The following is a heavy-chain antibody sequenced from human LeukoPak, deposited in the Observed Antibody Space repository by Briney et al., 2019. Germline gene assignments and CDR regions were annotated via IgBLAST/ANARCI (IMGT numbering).Heavy chain of an antibody. CDR1: GFTVSSYS. D-gene: IGHD4/OR15-4a*01. V-gene: IGHV3-48*01. CDR2: ISSGSRAV. Sequence: GGSLRLSCVASGFTVSSYSMNWVRQAPGKGLEGGSYISSGSRAVSYADSVKGRFTISRDNAKNSLYLQMNSLRADDTAVYYCARDPPPANPAFDIWGQGTMVTVSS. J-gene: IGHJ3*02. CDR3: ARDPPPANPAFDI.